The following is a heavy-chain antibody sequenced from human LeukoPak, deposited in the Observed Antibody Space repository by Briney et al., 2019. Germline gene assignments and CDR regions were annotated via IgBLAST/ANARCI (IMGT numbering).Heavy chain of an antibody. CDR2: ISSSSSYI. CDR1: GFTFSSYS. CDR3: ARGTSQYRSNFLSG. V-gene: IGHV3-21*01. D-gene: IGHD4-4*01. J-gene: IGHJ4*02. Sequence: GGSLRLSCAASGFTFSSYSMNWVRQAPGKGLEWVSSISSSSSYIYYADSVKGRFTISRDNAKNSLYLQMNSLRAEDTAVYYCARGTSQYRSNFLSGWGQGTLVTVSS.